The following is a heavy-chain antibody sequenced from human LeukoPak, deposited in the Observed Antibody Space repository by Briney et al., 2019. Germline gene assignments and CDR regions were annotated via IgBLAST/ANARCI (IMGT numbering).Heavy chain of an antibody. Sequence: SQTLSLTCTVSGGSISSGSYYWSWIRQPAGKGLEWIGRIYTSGSTNYNPSLKSRVTISVDTSKNQFSLKLSSVTAADTAVYYCAREGDDFWSGYYTFDYWGQGTLVTVSS. CDR1: GGSISSGSYY. J-gene: IGHJ4*02. D-gene: IGHD3-3*01. CDR2: IYTSGST. CDR3: AREGDDFWSGYYTFDY. V-gene: IGHV4-61*02.